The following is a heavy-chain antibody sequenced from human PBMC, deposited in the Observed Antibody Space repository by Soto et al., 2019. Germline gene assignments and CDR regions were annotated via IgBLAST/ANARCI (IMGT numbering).Heavy chain of an antibody. CDR3: ARGGSGYTWFNEF. D-gene: IGHD3-22*01. Sequence: ASVKVSCKAAGGLFSSYPISWVRQVPGQGLEWMGGIIPVFQTAYYTQRFQGRVTITADESTNTAYMELSSLRSEDTAIYYCARGGSGYTWFNEFWGQGTLVTVSS. V-gene: IGHV1-69*13. J-gene: IGHJ4*02. CDR1: GGLFSSYP. CDR2: IIPVFQTA.